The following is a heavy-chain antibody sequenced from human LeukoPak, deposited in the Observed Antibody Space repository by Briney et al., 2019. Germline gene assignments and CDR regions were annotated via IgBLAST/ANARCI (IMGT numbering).Heavy chain of an antibody. Sequence: ASVKVSCKASGYTFTSHHINWVRQAAVQGFEWMGWTNPDTGNTVYAQKFQGRVTMTWDTSISTAYMELDSLRSEDTAVYYCARGRPTNLGGIYWGQGTLVTVSS. D-gene: IGHD7-27*01. V-gene: IGHV1-8*01. CDR3: ARGRPTNLGGIY. J-gene: IGHJ4*02. CDR2: TNPDTGNT. CDR1: GYTFTSHH.